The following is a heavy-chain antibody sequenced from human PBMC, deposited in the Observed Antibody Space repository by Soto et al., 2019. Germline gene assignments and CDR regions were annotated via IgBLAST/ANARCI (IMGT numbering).Heavy chain of an antibody. CDR2: IYSSGST. CDR1: GGSISCYF. CDR3: ARDRSGSQYGMDV. V-gene: IGHV4-4*07. D-gene: IGHD1-26*01. Sequence: SETLSLTCTVSGGSISCYFWSWIRQPAGKGLEWIGRIYSSGSTNYNPSLNSRITMSVDTSKNQFSLKLSSVTAADTAVYYCARDRSGSQYGMDVWGQGTTVTSP. J-gene: IGHJ6*02.